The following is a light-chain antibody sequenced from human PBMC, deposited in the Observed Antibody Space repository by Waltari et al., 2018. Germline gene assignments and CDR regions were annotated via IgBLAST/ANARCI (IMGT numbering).Light chain of an antibody. Sequence: DIVMTQSPDSLAVSPGERATINCKSRQSVLYSSNNKNYLAWYLKKVGQPPKLLIYWASTRESGVPDRFSGSGSGTDFTLTISSLQAEDVAVYYCQQYYDVPWTFGQGTKVEIK. V-gene: IGKV4-1*01. CDR3: QQYYDVPWT. J-gene: IGKJ1*01. CDR2: WAS. CDR1: QSVLYSSNNKNY.